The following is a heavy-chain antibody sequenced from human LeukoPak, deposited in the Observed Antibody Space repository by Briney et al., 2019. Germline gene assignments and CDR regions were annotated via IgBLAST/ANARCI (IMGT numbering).Heavy chain of an antibody. Sequence: ASVKVSCKASGYTFTSYAMHWVRQAPGQRLEWMGWINAGNGNTRYSQKFQGRVTITRDTSASTAYMELSSLRSEDTAVYYCARDLGGYCSGGSCYFKEGFDYWGQGTLVTVSS. CDR3: ARDLGGYCSGGSCYFKEGFDY. D-gene: IGHD2-15*01. J-gene: IGHJ4*02. CDR2: INAGNGNT. CDR1: GYTFTSYA. V-gene: IGHV1-3*01.